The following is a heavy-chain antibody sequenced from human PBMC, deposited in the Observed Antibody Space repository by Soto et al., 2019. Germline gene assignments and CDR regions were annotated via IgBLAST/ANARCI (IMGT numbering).Heavy chain of an antibody. Sequence: PGGSLRLSCAASGFTFSSYAMSWVRQAPGKGLEWVSAISGSGGSTYYADSVKGRFTISRDNSKNTLYLQMNSLRAEDTAVYYCAKDQYQLLPYYYYGMDVWGQGTTVTVSS. CDR3: AKDQYQLLPYYYYGMDV. V-gene: IGHV3-23*01. D-gene: IGHD2-2*01. CDR2: ISGSGGST. J-gene: IGHJ6*02. CDR1: GFTFSSYA.